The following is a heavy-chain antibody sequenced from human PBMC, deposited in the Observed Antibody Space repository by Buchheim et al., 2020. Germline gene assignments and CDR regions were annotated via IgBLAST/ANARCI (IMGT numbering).Heavy chain of an antibody. CDR1: GYSFTSYW. Sequence: EVQLVQSGAEVKKPGESLKISCKGSGYSFTSYWIGWVRQMPGKGLEWMGIIYPGDSDTRYSPSFQGQVTISADKSISTAYLQWSSLKAPDTAMYYCARRAVVVPAAMLPGAPRPAAFDYWGQGTL. J-gene: IGHJ4*02. CDR2: IYPGDSDT. D-gene: IGHD2-2*01. CDR3: ARRAVVVPAAMLPGAPRPAAFDY. V-gene: IGHV5-51*03.